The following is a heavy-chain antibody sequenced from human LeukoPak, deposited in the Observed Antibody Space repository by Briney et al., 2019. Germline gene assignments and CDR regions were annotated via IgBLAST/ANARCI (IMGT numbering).Heavy chain of an antibody. CDR1: GFTFSDGW. CDR3: TRVLYDWNDVNY. J-gene: IGHJ4*02. D-gene: IGHD1-1*01. V-gene: IGHV3-15*01. Sequence: GGPLRLSCAASGFTFSDGWMNWVRHATGKGLEWVGRIKSKTDGGPTEYGAPVKCRFTISRDDSKYTLYLQMNSLKTEDTAVYYCTRVLYDWNDVNYGGQGTLVTVS. CDR2: IKSKTDGGPT.